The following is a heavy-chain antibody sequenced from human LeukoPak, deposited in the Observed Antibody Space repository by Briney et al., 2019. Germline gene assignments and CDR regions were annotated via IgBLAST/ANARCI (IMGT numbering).Heavy chain of an antibody. D-gene: IGHD3-9*01. CDR3: AVPPSYDILTGYYGMDV. CDR2: INTNTGNP. CDR1: GYTFTSYA. J-gene: IGHJ6*02. Sequence: GASVNVSCKASGYTFTSYAMNWVRQAPGQGLEWMGWINTNTGNPTYAQGFTGRFVFSLDTSVSTAYLQISSLKAEDTAVYYCAVPPSYDILTGYYGMDVWGQGTTVTVSS. V-gene: IGHV7-4-1*02.